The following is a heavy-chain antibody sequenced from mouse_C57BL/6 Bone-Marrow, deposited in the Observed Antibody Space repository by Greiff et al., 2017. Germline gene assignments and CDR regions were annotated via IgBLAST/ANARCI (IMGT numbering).Heavy chain of an antibody. D-gene: IGHD1-1*01. V-gene: IGHV14-4*01. Sequence: EVKLMESGAELVRPGASVKLSCTASGFNIKDDYMHWVKQRPEQGLEWIGWIDPENGDTEYASKFQGKATITADTSSNTAYLQLSSLTSEDTAVYYCTTPITTVVATDYWGQGTTLTVSS. J-gene: IGHJ2*01. CDR3: TTPITTVVATDY. CDR2: IDPENGDT. CDR1: GFNIKDDY.